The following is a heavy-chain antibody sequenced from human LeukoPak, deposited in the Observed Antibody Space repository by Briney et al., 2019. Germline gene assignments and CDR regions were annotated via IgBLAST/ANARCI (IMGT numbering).Heavy chain of an antibody. J-gene: IGHJ4*02. Sequence: TGGSLRLSCAASGFTVSSNYMNWVRQAPGKGLEWVSSISSSSSYIYYADSVKGRFTISRDNAKNSLYLQMNSLRAEDTAVYYCARVSLLDYWGQGTLVTVSS. CDR2: ISSSSSYI. V-gene: IGHV3-21*01. CDR1: GFTVSSNY. CDR3: ARVSLLDY.